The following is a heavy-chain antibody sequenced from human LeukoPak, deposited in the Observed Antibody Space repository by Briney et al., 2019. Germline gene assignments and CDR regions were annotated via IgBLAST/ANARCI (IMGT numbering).Heavy chain of an antibody. CDR2: ISSGGTTM. V-gene: IGHV3-48*03. Sequence: GGSLRLSCAASGLMFRSFEMYWVRQAPGKGLEWVAYISSGGTTMYYADSVKGRFTISRDDAKNSLFLQMNSLRAEDTAVYYCALLAVASDFDYWGQGTLVTVSS. J-gene: IGHJ4*02. CDR1: GLMFRSFE. D-gene: IGHD6-19*01. CDR3: ALLAVASDFDY.